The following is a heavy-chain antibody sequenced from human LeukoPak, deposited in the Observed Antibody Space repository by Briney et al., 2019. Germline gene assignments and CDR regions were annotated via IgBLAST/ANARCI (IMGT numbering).Heavy chain of an antibody. Sequence: PGGSLRLSCAASGFTFDNYATHWVRQAPGKGLEWVSGISWNSGNIGYADSVKGRFTISRDNAKNSLFLQMNSLRPEDTALYYCAKETFDYWGQGTLVTVSS. J-gene: IGHJ4*02. CDR1: GFTFDNYA. CDR2: ISWNSGNI. CDR3: AKETFDY. V-gene: IGHV3-9*01.